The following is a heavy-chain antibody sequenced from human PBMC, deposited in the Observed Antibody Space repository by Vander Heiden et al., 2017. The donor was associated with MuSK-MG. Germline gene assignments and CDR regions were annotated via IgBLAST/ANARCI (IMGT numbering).Heavy chain of an antibody. Sequence: QVQLVQSGAEVKKPGSSVKVSCKASGGTFSSYAISWVRQAPGQGLEWMGGIIPIFGTANYAQKFQGRVTITADKSTSTAYMELSSLRSEDTAVYYCAREEIDNWNREKLADLNWFDPWGQGTLVTVSS. CDR3: AREEIDNWNREKLADLNWFDP. D-gene: IGHD1-20*01. J-gene: IGHJ5*02. CDR2: IIPIFGTA. V-gene: IGHV1-69*06. CDR1: GGTFSSYA.